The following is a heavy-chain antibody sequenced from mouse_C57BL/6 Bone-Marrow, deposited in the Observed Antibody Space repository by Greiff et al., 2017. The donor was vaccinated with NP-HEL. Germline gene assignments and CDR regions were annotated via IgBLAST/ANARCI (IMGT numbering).Heavy chain of an antibody. V-gene: IGHV14-4*01. CDR2: IDPENGDT. CDR3: TTERDYWDFEV. J-gene: IGHJ1*03. Sequence: EVQLQQSGAELVRPGASVKLSCTASGFNFTDDYMHWVKQRPEQGLEWIGWIDPENGDTEYASKFQGKATLTADTSSNTAYLQLSSLTSEDTAVYYCTTERDYWDFEVWGTGTTVTVSS. CDR1: GFNFTDDY.